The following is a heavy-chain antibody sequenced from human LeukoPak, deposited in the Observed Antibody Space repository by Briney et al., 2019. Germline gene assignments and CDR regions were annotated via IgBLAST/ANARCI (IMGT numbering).Heavy chain of an antibody. V-gene: IGHV3-7*05. J-gene: IGHJ4*02. CDR3: ARESAGGPDY. CDR1: GFTLSRHW. D-gene: IGHD6-19*01. Sequence: PGGSLRLSCAASGFTLSRHWMSWVRQAPGKGLEWVANIKQDGSEQYYVDSVRGRFTISRDNAKNSLYLQMSSLTAEDTAIYYCARESAGGPDYWGQGTLVTVSS. CDR2: IKQDGSEQ.